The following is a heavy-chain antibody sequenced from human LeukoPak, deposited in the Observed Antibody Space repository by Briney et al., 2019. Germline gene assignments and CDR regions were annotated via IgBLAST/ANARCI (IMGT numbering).Heavy chain of an antibody. CDR3: ARGGGYAWGY. D-gene: IGHD5-12*01. Sequence: PGGSLRLSCAASGFTFSSYAMHWVRQAPGKGLEWVANIKQDGSEKYYVDSVKGRFTISRDNARNSLYLQMNSLRADDTAVYYCARGGGYAWGYWGQGTLVTVSS. CDR1: GFTFSSYA. CDR2: IKQDGSEK. J-gene: IGHJ4*02. V-gene: IGHV3-7*01.